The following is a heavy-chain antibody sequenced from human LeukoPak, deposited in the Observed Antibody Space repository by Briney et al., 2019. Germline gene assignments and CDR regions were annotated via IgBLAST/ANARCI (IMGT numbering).Heavy chain of an antibody. CDR3: AKFSRKVLAAIPAGAFDI. CDR1: GFTFSSYS. CDR2: ISSSSSTI. D-gene: IGHD2-15*01. J-gene: IGHJ3*02. V-gene: IGHV3-48*04. Sequence: PGGSLRLSCAASGFTFSSYSMNWVCQAPGKGLEWVSYISSSSSTIYYADSVKGRFTISRDNAKNSLYLQMNSLRAEDTALYYCAKFSRKVLAAIPAGAFDIWGQGTMVTVSS.